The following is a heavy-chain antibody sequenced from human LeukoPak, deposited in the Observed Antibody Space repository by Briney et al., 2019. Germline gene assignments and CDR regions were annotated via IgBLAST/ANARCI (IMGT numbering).Heavy chain of an antibody. Sequence: KTGGSLRLSCAASGFTFSDSYMSWIRQTRGKGLEWLSYISSSSSYTNYADSVKGRFTISRDNAKNSLYLQMNSLRAEDTAVYYCARDKGIVVVITGDTDAFDIWGQGTMVTVSS. CDR2: ISSSSSYT. CDR3: ARDKGIVVVITGDTDAFDI. CDR1: GFTFSDSY. D-gene: IGHD3-22*01. J-gene: IGHJ3*02. V-gene: IGHV3-11*06.